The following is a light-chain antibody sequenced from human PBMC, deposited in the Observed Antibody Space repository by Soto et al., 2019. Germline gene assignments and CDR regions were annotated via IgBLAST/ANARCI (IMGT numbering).Light chain of an antibody. CDR2: AAT. CDR1: QDISDW. J-gene: IGKJ1*01. V-gene: IGKV1D-16*01. Sequence: DIQITQSPSSVSASVGDRVTITCRASQDISDWLAWYPQKPGKAPNILIYAATSLQSGVPSRFSGSGAGTDCTRPISSLQPDDFETDYCQHYNSYSEAFGQGTKVDIK. CDR3: QHYNSYSEA.